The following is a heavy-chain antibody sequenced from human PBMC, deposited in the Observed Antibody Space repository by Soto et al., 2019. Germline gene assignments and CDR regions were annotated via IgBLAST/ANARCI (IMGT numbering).Heavy chain of an antibody. CDR1: GFSFISYA. CDR2: ISGSDGKT. Sequence: RRLSCAASGFSFISYAMSWVRQAPGKGLEWVSTISGSDGKTFYADSVKGRFSISRDTSKDMLYLQMNNLRGDDTAVYYCVRWSYLDYWGQGTRVTVSS. J-gene: IGHJ4*02. V-gene: IGHV3-23*01. CDR3: VRWSYLDY. D-gene: IGHD3-3*01.